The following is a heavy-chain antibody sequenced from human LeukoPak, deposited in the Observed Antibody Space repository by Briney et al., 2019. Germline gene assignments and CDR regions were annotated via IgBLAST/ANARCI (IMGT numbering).Heavy chain of an antibody. CDR1: GGSISSGGYY. J-gene: IGHJ2*01. CDR3: ARTQYYYDSSGLTSWCFDL. V-gene: IGHV4-30-2*01. D-gene: IGHD3-22*01. Sequence: SETLSLTCTVSGGSISSGGYYWSWIRQPPGKGLEWIGYIYHSGSTYYNPSLKSRVTISVDRSKNQFSLKLSSVTAADTAVYYCARTQYYYDSSGLTSWCFDLWGRGTLVTVSS. CDR2: IYHSGST.